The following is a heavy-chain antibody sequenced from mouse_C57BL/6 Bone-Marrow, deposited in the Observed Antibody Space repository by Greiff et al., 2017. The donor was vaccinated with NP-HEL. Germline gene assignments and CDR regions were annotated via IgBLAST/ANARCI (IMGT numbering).Heavy chain of an antibody. CDR1: GYTFTSYW. Sequence: QVQLKQPGAELVKPGASVKMSCKASGYTFTSYWITWVKQRPGQGLEWIGDIYPGSGSTNYNEKFKSKATLTVDTSSSTAYMQLSSLTSEDSAVYYCARYDYGYRDLFYYYAMDYWGQGTSVTVSS. J-gene: IGHJ4*01. CDR3: ARYDYGYRDLFYYYAMDY. CDR2: IYPGSGST. D-gene: IGHD2-2*01. V-gene: IGHV1-55*01.